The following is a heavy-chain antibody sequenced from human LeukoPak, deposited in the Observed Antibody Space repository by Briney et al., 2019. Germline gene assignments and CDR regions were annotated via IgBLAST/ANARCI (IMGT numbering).Heavy chain of an antibody. CDR2: IIPIFGTA. CDR1: GGTFSSYA. V-gene: IGHV1-69*13. CDR3: ARVKMLGYCSSTSCWQDAFDI. J-gene: IGHJ3*02. D-gene: IGHD2-2*01. Sequence: SVKVFCKASGGTFSSYAISWVRQAPGQGLEWMGGIIPIFGTANYAQKFQGRVTITADESTSTAYMELSSLRSEDTAVYYCARVKMLGYCSSTSCWQDAFDIWGQGTMVTVSS.